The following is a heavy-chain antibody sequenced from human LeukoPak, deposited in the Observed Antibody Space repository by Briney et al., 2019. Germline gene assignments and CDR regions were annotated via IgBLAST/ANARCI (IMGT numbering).Heavy chain of an antibody. CDR3: ARDPRPGCTSGSCNLSYFDF. Sequence: SETLSLTCTVSGGSISSFYWSWIRRPPGKGLEWIGYISYSGNTNYNPSLKSRVTISVDTSKNQFSLKLSSVTAADTAVYYCARDPRPGCTSGSCNLSYFDFWGQGILVTVSS. V-gene: IGHV4-59*01. CDR1: GGSISSFY. CDR2: ISYSGNT. D-gene: IGHD1-26*01. J-gene: IGHJ4*02.